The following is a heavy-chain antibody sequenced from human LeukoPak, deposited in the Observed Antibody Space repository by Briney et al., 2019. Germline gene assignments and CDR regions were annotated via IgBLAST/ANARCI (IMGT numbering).Heavy chain of an antibody. CDR3: ARHYSSSSGDAFDI. V-gene: IGHV5-51*01. CDR1: GYSFTTYW. CDR2: IYPGDSDT. D-gene: IGHD6-6*01. Sequence: GESLKISCKGSGYSFTTYWIAWVRQLPGKGLEWMGIIYPGDSDTRYSPSFQGQVTISADKSINTAYLRWSSLKASDTAMYYCARHYSSSSGDAFDIWGQGTMVTVSS. J-gene: IGHJ3*02.